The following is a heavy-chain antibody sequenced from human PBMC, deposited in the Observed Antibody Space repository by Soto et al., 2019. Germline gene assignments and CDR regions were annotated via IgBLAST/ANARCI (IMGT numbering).Heavy chain of an antibody. CDR1: GGSISNYY. V-gene: IGHV4-59*01. D-gene: IGHD3-22*01. CDR3: ARHNPDGGYYDF. Sequence: SETLSLTCTVSGGSISNYYWNWIRQPPGKGLECIGYIYYTGSTNYNPSLRSRVTISVDTSKNHFSLMLSSVTAADTAVYYCARHNPDGGYYDFWGRAILVTVSS. J-gene: IGHJ4*02. CDR2: IYYTGST.